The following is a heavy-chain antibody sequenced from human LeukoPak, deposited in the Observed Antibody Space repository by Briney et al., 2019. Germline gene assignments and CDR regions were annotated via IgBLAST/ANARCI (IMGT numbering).Heavy chain of an antibody. CDR3: ARDRTPLSLKQLVFDY. CDR2: ISYDGSNK. Sequence: GGSLRLSCAASGFTFSSYAMHWVRQAPGKGLEWVAGISYDGSNKYYADSVKGRFTISRDNSKNTLYLQMNSLRAEDTAVYYCARDRTPLSLKQLVFDYWGQGTLVTVSS. J-gene: IGHJ4*02. D-gene: IGHD6-13*01. CDR1: GFTFSSYA. V-gene: IGHV3-30-3*01.